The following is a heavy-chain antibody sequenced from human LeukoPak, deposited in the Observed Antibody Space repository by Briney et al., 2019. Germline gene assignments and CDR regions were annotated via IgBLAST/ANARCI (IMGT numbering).Heavy chain of an antibody. CDR1: GFTFSSYW. V-gene: IGHV3-74*03. J-gene: IGHJ4*02. CDR3: ATEEGQLVDYFDY. D-gene: IGHD6-6*01. Sequence: GGSLRLSCAASGFTFSSYWIHWVRQAPGKGLVWVSRINSDGSSTKYADSVKGRFTISRDNAKNTVYVQMNSLRAEDTAVYYCATEEGQLVDYFDYWGQGTLVTVSS. CDR2: INSDGSST.